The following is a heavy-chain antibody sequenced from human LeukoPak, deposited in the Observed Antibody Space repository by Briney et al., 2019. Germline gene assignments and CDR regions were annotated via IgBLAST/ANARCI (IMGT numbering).Heavy chain of an antibody. CDR2: ISISSTSI. V-gene: IGHV3-48*02. Sequence: GGSLRLSCAASGFTFSSYSMHWVRQAPGKGLERVSYISISSTSIYYADSVKGRFTISRDNAKNSLYLQMNSLRDEDTAVYYCVRDGTWYDYWGQGTLVTVSS. J-gene: IGHJ4*02. CDR1: GFTFSSYS. D-gene: IGHD1-26*01. CDR3: VRDGTWYDY.